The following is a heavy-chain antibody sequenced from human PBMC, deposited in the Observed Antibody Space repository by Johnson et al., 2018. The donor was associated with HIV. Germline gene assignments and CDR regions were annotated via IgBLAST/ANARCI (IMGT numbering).Heavy chain of an antibody. CDR1: GFTFSSYW. D-gene: IGHD6-6*01. V-gene: IGHV3-7*03. CDR3: ARDSGQLVRGDAFDI. J-gene: IGHJ3*02. CDR2: IKQDGSEK. Sequence: VQLVESGGGLVQPGGSLRLSCAASGFTFSSYWMSWVRQAPGKGLEWVANIKQDGSEKYYVDSVKGRFTISRDNAKNSLYLQMNSLRAEDTAVDYCARDSGQLVRGDAFDIWGQGTMVTVS.